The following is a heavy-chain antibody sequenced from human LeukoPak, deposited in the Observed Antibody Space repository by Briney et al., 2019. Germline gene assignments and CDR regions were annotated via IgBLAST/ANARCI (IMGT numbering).Heavy chain of an antibody. J-gene: IGHJ3*02. CDR2: IYYSGST. D-gene: IGHD3-9*01. CDR1: GGSISSYY. CDR3: ARDLYYDILTGYYGAFDI. Sequence: SETLSLTCTVSGGSISSYYWSWIWQPPGKGLEWIGYIYYSGSTNYNPSLKSRVTISVDTSKNQFSLKLSSVTAADTAVYYCARDLYYDILTGYYGAFDIWGQGTMVTVSS. V-gene: IGHV4-59*01.